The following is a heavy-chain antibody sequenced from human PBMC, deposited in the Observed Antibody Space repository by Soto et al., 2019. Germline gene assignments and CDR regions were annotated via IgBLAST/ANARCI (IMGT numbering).Heavy chain of an antibody. Sequence: QLHLQESGSGLLEPSQTLALSCVVSGGSISSSDYSWSWIRQPPGKGLEWIGYIYHSGSTYYNSSLKSRVTISVDRSKNQFSLKRSSVTAADTAVYYCARIPSPWGQGTLVTVSS. CDR1: GGSISSSDYS. D-gene: IGHD2-21*01. CDR2: IYHSGST. J-gene: IGHJ5*02. CDR3: ARIPSP. V-gene: IGHV4-30-2*01.